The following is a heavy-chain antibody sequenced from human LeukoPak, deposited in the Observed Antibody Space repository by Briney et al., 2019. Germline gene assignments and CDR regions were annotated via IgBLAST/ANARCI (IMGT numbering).Heavy chain of an antibody. J-gene: IGHJ4*02. V-gene: IGHV4-34*01. Sequence: SETLSLTCAVYGGSFSGYYWSWIRQPPGKGLEWIGEINRSGSTNYNPSLKSRVTISVDTSKNQFSLKLSSVTAADTAVYYCARDRYYGSGSYYKPRRGYFDYWGQGTPVTVSS. CDR3: ARDRYYGSGSYYKPRRGYFDY. D-gene: IGHD3-10*01. CDR2: INRSGST. CDR1: GGSFSGYY.